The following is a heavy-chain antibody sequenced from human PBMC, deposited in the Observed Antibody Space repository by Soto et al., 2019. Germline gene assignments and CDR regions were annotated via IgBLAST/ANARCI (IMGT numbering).Heavy chain of an antibody. V-gene: IGHV1-46*01. CDR2: INPSGGST. CDR3: ARDGGGGATRSEYYFDY. D-gene: IGHD6-6*01. Sequence: QVQLVQSGAEVKKPGASVKVSCKASGYTFTIYYMHWVRQAPGQGLEWMGVINPSGGSTSYAQKFRGRVTMTRDTSTSTVYMELSSLRSEDTAVYYCARDGGGGATRSEYYFDYWGQGTLVTVSS. J-gene: IGHJ4*02. CDR1: GYTFTIYY.